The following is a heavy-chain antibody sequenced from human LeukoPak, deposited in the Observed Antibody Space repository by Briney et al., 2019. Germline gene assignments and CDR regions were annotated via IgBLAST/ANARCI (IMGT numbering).Heavy chain of an antibody. J-gene: IGHJ4*02. CDR1: GGSISSNNYH. D-gene: IGHD4-17*01. V-gene: IGHV4-39*01. CDR2: IDYSGST. Sequence: SETLSLTCTVSGGSISSNNYHWGWIRQPPGKGLEWIANIDYSGSTYYNPSLKSRVTISVDTSKNQFFLKVTSVTAADTAVYYCARRQYGDHYYFDHWGQGTLVTVSS. CDR3: ARRQYGDHYYFDH.